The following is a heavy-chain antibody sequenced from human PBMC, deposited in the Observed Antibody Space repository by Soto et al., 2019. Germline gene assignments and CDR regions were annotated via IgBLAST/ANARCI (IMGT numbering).Heavy chain of an antibody. V-gene: IGHV3-30-3*01. CDR2: ISYDGSNQ. CDR3: ARDGSPHNWGPYYFDY. Sequence: QVQLVESGGGVVQPGRSLRLSCGASGFTFSNYAMNWVRQAPGKGLEWVAVISYDGSNQYYADSVKGRFTISRDNSKNTLYLQMSSLRPEDTAVYYCARDGSPHNWGPYYFDYWGQGTLVTVSS. D-gene: IGHD7-27*01. CDR1: GFTFSNYA. J-gene: IGHJ4*02.